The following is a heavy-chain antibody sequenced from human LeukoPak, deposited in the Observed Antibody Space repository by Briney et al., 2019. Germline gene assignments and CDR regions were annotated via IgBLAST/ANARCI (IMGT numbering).Heavy chain of an antibody. CDR2: MNPNSGNT. J-gene: IGHJ3*02. CDR3: AREASGSYPGNAFDI. D-gene: IGHD1-26*01. CDR1: GYTFTSYD. V-gene: IGHV1-8*03. Sequence: ASVKVSCKASGYTFTSYDINWVRQATGQGLEWMGWMNPNSGNTGYAQKFQGRVTITRNTSISTAYMELSSLRSEDMAVYYCAREASGSYPGNAFDIWGQGTMVTVSS.